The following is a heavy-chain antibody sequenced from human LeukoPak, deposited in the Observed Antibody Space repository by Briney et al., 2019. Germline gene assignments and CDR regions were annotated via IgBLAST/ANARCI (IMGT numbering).Heavy chain of an antibody. Sequence: ASVKVSYKASGYTFTSYDINWVRQATGQGLEWMGWMNPNSGNTGYAQKFQGRVTMTRDMSTSTVYMELSSLRSEDTAVYYCARGPHKRTYDRDNWFDPWGQGTLVTVSS. CDR1: GYTFTSYD. D-gene: IGHD3-3*01. V-gene: IGHV1-8*01. CDR3: ARGPHKRTYDRDNWFDP. J-gene: IGHJ5*02. CDR2: MNPNSGNT.